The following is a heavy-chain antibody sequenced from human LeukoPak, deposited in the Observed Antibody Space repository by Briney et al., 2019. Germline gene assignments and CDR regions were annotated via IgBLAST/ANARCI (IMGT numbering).Heavy chain of an antibody. J-gene: IGHJ6*02. CDR2: IYYTGST. D-gene: IGHD1-26*01. CDR1: GVSMTSGGYH. Sequence: SETLSLTCTVSGVSMTSGGYHWSWIRQHPAKGLEWIGYIYYTGSTYYNPSLKSRVRISVDMSKNQFSLNLIYVTVADTAVYYCAREADSGTYARYGMDVWGQGTTVTVSS. CDR3: AREADSGTYARYGMDV. V-gene: IGHV4-31*03.